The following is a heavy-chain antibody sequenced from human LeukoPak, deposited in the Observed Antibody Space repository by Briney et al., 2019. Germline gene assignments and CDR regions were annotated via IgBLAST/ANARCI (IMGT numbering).Heavy chain of an antibody. D-gene: IGHD7-27*01. Sequence: PSETLSLTCTVSGGSISSYYWSWIRQPPGKGLEWIGYIYYSGNTNYNPSLKSRITISVDTSKNQFSLKLSSVTAADTAVYYCARASPSWVFDYWGQGTLVTVSS. J-gene: IGHJ4*02. CDR3: ARASPSWVFDY. V-gene: IGHV4-59*01. CDR1: GGSISSYY. CDR2: IYYSGNT.